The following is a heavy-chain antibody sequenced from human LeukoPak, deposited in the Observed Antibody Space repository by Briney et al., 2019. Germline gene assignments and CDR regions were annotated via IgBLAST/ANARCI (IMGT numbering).Heavy chain of an antibody. D-gene: IGHD3-16*01. V-gene: IGHV1-18*01. CDR3: ARGSSYGFSMAY. CDR1: GYTFTSYG. CDR2: ISTYDGDT. Sequence: ASVKASCKASGYTFTSYGINWVRQAPGQGLEWMGWISTYDGDTNYAQKLQGRVTMTTDTSTNTAYTELRSLRSDDTAVYYCARGSSYGFSMAYWGQGTLVIVSS. J-gene: IGHJ4*02.